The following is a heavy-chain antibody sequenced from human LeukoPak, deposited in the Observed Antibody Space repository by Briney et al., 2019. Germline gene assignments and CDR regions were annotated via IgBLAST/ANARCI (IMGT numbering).Heavy chain of an antibody. J-gene: IGHJ4*02. Sequence: GASVKVSCKASGYTFTSYDINWVRQAPGQGLEWMGWISAYNGNTNYAQKLQGRVTMTTDTSTSTAYMELRSLRSDDTAVYYCARDRVMITFGGVIVNDYWGQGTLVTVSS. D-gene: IGHD3-16*02. CDR1: GYTFTSYD. CDR3: ARDRVMITFGGVIVNDY. CDR2: ISAYNGNT. V-gene: IGHV1-18*01.